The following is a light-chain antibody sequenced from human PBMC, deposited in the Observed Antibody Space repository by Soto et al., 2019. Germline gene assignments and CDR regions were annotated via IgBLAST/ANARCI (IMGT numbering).Light chain of an antibody. CDR2: EVS. CDR3: SSYTSSPTLYV. CDR1: SSDVGGYDF. J-gene: IGLJ1*01. V-gene: IGLV2-14*01. Sequence: QSALTQPASVSGSPGQSITFSCTGTSSDVGGYDFVSWYQQHPGKAPKLMIYEVSNRPSGVSNRFSGSKSANTASLTISGLQAEDEADYYCSSYTSSPTLYVFGTGTKLTVL.